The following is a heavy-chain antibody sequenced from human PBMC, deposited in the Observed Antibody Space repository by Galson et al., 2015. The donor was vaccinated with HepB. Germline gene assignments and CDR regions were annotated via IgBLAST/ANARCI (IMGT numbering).Heavy chain of an antibody. D-gene: IGHD2-2*02. J-gene: IGHJ6*02. CDR1: GFTFSSYG. CDR2: ISYDGSNK. CDR3: AKDLVADIVVVPAAITYPYYGMDV. Sequence: SLRLSCAASGFTFSSYGMHWVRQAPGKGLEWVAVISYDGSNKYYADSVKGRFTISRDNSKNTLYLQMNSLRAEDTAVYYCAKDLVADIVVVPAAITYPYYGMDVWGQGTTVTVSS. V-gene: IGHV3-30*18.